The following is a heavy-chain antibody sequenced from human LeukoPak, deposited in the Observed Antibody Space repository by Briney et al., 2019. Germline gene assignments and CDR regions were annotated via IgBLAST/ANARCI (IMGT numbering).Heavy chain of an antibody. J-gene: IGHJ5*02. CDR3: ARTTEYYYDSSGYSPYNWFDP. CDR2: IYHSGST. D-gene: IGHD3-22*01. Sequence: SETLSLTCTVSGYSISSGYYWGWIRQPPGKGLEWIGSIYHSGSTYYNPSLKSRVTISVDTSKNQFSLKLSSVTAADTAVYYCARTTEYYYDSSGYSPYNWFDPWGQGTLVTVSS. CDR1: GYSISSGYY. V-gene: IGHV4-38-2*02.